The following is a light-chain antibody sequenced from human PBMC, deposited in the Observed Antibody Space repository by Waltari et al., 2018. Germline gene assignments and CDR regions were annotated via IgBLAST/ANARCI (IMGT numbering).Light chain of an antibody. Sequence: ELVLTQSPGTLSLSPGARATLSCRASQSITNNYLAWYQQKPGQAPRLLIYGASSRATGIPDRFSGSGSGTDFTLTINRLEPEDFAVYVCQQYGSSPPTFGQGTKVEIK. V-gene: IGKV3-20*01. J-gene: IGKJ1*01. CDR3: QQYGSSPPT. CDR2: GAS. CDR1: QSITNNY.